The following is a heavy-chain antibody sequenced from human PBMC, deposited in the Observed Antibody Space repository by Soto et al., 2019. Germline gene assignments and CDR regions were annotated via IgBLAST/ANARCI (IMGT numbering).Heavy chain of an antibody. CDR2: ISWNSGSI. CDR1: GFTFDDYA. CDR3: ATTRTSYYDILTGYYERAPYYYGMDV. J-gene: IGHJ6*02. D-gene: IGHD3-9*01. V-gene: IGHV3-9*01. Sequence: GGSLRLSCAASGFTFDDYAMHWVRQAPGKGLEWVSGISWNSGSIGYADSVKGRFTISRDNAKNSLYLQMNSLRAEDTALYYCATTRTSYYDILTGYYERAPYYYGMDVWGQGTTVTVS.